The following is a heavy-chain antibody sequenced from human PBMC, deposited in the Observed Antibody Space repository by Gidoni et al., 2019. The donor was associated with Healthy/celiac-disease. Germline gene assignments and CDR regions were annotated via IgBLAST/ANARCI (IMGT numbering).Heavy chain of an antibody. CDR2: ISGSGGST. CDR3: AKDSSIVVVIPPGDFDY. J-gene: IGHJ4*02. CDR1: GFPLRSHA. D-gene: IGHD3-22*01. V-gene: IGHV3-23*01. Sequence: EVQLLESGGGLVQPGGSLRPSCAAPGFPLRSHALSWVRPAPGKGLEWVSAISGSGGSTYYADSVKGRFTISRDNSKNTLYLQMNSLRAEDTAVYYCAKDSSIVVVIPPGDFDYWGQGTLVTVSS.